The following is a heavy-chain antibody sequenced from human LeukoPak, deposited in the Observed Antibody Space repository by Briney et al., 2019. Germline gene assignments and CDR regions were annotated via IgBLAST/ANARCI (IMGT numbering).Heavy chain of an antibody. J-gene: IGHJ6*02. CDR3: ARAVTMVRGVISYGMDV. Sequence: SETLSLTCTVSGGSISSYYWSWIRQPPGKGLEWIGYIYYSGSTNYNPSLESRVTISVDTSKNQFSLKLSSVTAADTAVYYCARAVTMVRGVISYGMDVWGQGTTVTVSS. CDR1: GGSISSYY. V-gene: IGHV4-59*01. D-gene: IGHD3-10*01. CDR2: IYYSGST.